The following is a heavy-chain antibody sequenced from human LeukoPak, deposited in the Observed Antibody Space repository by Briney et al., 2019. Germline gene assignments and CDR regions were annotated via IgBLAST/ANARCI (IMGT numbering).Heavy chain of an antibody. J-gene: IGHJ4*02. V-gene: IGHV3-73*01. CDR1: GFIFRDSA. D-gene: IGHD4-17*01. CDR3: SRRYYGDHVLDF. CDR2: IRGKPYGYAT. Sequence: GSLKLSCAAPGFIFRDSAFHWVRQASGKGLEWVGRIRGKPYGYATAYAASVKGRFTVSRDDSQNTAYLQMDSLRTEDTAVYYCSRRYYGDHVLDFWGQGVLVTVSS.